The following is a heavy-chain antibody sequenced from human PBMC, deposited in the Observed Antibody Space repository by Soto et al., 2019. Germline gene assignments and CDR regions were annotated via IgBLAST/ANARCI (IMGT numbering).Heavy chain of an antibody. J-gene: IGHJ6*02. CDR1: GFTFGDYA. V-gene: IGHV3-49*04. D-gene: IGHD6-6*01. CDR3: TRVLGGRMAARRIYSYYGMNX. Sequence: PGGSLRLSFTASGFTFGDYAMSWVRQAPGKGLEWVCFIRSKAYGGTTEYAASVKGRFTISRDDSKGIAYLQMNSLKTEDTAVYYCTRVLGGRMAARRIYSYYGMNXWGQGTTLTVS. CDR2: IRSKAYGGTT.